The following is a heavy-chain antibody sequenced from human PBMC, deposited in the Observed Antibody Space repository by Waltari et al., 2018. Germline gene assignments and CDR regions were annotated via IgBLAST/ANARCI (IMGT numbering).Heavy chain of an antibody. CDR3: ARGMSGSYHTPFQH. CDR2: IYYSGSGST. V-gene: IGHV4-59*01. Sequence: QVQLQESGPGLVKPSETLSLTCTVSGGSISSYYWSWIRQSPGKGLEWIGYIYYSGSGSTSYNPSLTSRVTLSVDTAKNHVSLKLTSVTAADTAIYYCARGMSGSYHTPFQHWGQGTLVTVSS. D-gene: IGHD1-26*01. J-gene: IGHJ1*01. CDR1: GGSISSYY.